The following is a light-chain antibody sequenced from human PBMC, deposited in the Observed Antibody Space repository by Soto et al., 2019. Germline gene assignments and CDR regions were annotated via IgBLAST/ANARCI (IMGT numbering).Light chain of an antibody. V-gene: IGLV2-14*01. CDR1: SSDVGGYNY. CDR3: SSYTRSTPDV. J-gene: IGLJ1*01. CDR2: DVS. Sequence: QSALTQPASVSGSPGQSITISCTGTSSDVGGYNYVSWYQQHPGKAPKLMIYDVSNRPSGVSNRFSGSKSGNTAYLTISGLQAEDEADYYCSSYTRSTPDVFGTGTKLTVL.